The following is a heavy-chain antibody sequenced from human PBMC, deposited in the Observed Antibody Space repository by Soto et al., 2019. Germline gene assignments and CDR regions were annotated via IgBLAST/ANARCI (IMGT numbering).Heavy chain of an antibody. J-gene: IGHJ4*02. CDR3: AKAGDYYGSGSLDY. CDR2: ISGNGGST. D-gene: IGHD3-10*01. V-gene: IGHV3-23*01. CDR1: GFTFSSYA. Sequence: EVQLLESGGGLVQPGGSLRLSCAASGFTFSSYAMSWVRQAPGKGLEWVSAISGNGGSTYYADSVKGRFTISRDNSKNTLYLQMNSLRAEDTAVYYCAKAGDYYGSGSLDYWGQGTLVTVSS.